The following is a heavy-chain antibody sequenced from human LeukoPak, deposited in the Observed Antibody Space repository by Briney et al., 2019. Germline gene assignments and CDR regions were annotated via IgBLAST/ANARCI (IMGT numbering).Heavy chain of an antibody. CDR2: ISYGGRNK. CDR1: GFPFSNHG. CDR3: VKDRGLVSPYGYYFDY. J-gene: IGHJ4*02. D-gene: IGHD3-10*01. V-gene: IGHV3-30*18. Sequence: PGGSLRLSCAASGFPFSNHGMHWVRQAPGKGLEWVAVISYGGRNKYYADSVKGRFTISRDNSQNTLSLQMNSLRAEDTAVYYCVKDRGLVSPYGYYFDYWGQGTLVTVSS.